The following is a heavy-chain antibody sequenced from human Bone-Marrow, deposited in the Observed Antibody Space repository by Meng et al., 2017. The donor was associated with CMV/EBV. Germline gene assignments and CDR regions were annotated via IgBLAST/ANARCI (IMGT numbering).Heavy chain of an antibody. CDR3: TLAHCSSTSCYGNWFDP. Sequence: ASVKVSCKASGYTFTGYYMHWVRQAPGQGLEWMGWINPNSGGTNYAQKFQGRVTMTRDTSISTAYMELSSLRSEDTAVYYCTLAHCSSTSCYGNWFDPWGQGTRVTGSS. CDR1: GYTFTGYY. D-gene: IGHD2-2*01. CDR2: INPNSGGT. J-gene: IGHJ5*02. V-gene: IGHV1-2*02.